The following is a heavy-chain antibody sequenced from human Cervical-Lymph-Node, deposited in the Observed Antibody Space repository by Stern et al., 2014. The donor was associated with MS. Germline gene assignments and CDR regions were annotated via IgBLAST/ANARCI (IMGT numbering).Heavy chain of an antibody. CDR3: ARAEDYYDSSGYLGYYFDY. CDR2: ISSSSSTI. J-gene: IGHJ4*02. CDR1: GFTFSSYS. V-gene: IGHV3-48*01. D-gene: IGHD3-22*01. Sequence: EVQLVESGGCLVQPGGSLRLSCAASGFTFSSYSMNCVRQAPGKWLECVSYISSSSSTIYYADSVKGRFTISRDNAKNSLYLQMNSLRAEDTAVYYCARAEDYYDSSGYLGYYFDYWGQGTLVTVSS.